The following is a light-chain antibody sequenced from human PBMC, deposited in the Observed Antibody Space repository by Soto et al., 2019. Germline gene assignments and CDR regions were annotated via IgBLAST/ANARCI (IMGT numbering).Light chain of an antibody. Sequence: EIVLTQSPGILSLSPGARASLSCGASPSISSSFLAWYQQKPGQAPRLLIYGASSRATGIPDRFSGSGSGTDFTLTISRLEPEDFAVYFCQQSGNSPLTFGQGTKLEIK. V-gene: IGKV3-20*01. J-gene: IGKJ5*01. CDR3: QQSGNSPLT. CDR2: GAS. CDR1: PSISSSF.